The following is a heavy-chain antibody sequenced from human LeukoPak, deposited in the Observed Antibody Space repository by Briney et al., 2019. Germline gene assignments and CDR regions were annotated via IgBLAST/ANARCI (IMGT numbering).Heavy chain of an antibody. D-gene: IGHD6-13*01. CDR2: ISGSGGST. CDR1: GFTFSSYA. J-gene: IGHJ4*02. CDR3: AKAYSSSWYPYFDY. Sequence: GRSLRLSCAASGFTFSSYAMSWVRQAPGKGLEWVSAISGSGGSTYYADSVKGRFTISRDNSKNTLYLQMNSLRAEDTAVYYCAKAYSSSWYPYFDYWGQGTLVTVSS. V-gene: IGHV3-23*01.